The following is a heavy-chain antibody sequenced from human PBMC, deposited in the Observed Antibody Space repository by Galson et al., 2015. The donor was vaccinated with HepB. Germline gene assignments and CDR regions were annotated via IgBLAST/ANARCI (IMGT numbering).Heavy chain of an antibody. CDR2: IWYDGSNK. J-gene: IGHJ4*02. CDR1: GFTFSSYG. CDR3: ARDPPGALRWGTSGYFDY. D-gene: IGHD3-16*01. V-gene: IGHV3-33*01. Sequence: SLRLSCAASGFTFSSYGMHWVRQAPGKGLEWVAVIWYDGSNKYYADSVKGRFTISRDNSKNTLYLQMNSLRAEDTAVYYCARDPPGALRWGTSGYFDYWGQGTLVTVSS.